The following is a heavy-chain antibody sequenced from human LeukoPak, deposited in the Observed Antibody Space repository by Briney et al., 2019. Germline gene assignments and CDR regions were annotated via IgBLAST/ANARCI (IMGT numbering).Heavy chain of an antibody. J-gene: IGHJ6*02. D-gene: IGHD2-15*01. Sequence: GASVKVSCKASGYTFTSYGVSWVRQAPGQGPEWMGWISVYNGNTNYAQRLQGRVTMTTDTSTSTAYMELRSLRSDDTAVYYCVRGYCSGGRCYDILNYQYGMDVWGQGTTVTVSS. CDR1: GYTFTSYG. CDR3: VRGYCSGGRCYDILNYQYGMDV. CDR2: ISVYNGNT. V-gene: IGHV1-18*01.